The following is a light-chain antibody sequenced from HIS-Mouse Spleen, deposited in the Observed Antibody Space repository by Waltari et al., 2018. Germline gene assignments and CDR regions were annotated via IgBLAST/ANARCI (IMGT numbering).Light chain of an antibody. CDR1: SSDVGGCNF. J-gene: IGLJ3*02. Sequence: QSALTQPRSVSGSPGQSVTIPCTGTSSDVGGCNFVSWYQHHPGTAPKLMIYDVSKRPSGVPDRFSGSKSGNTASLTISGLQAEVEADYYCCSYAGSYTWVFGGGTKLTVL. CDR3: CSYAGSYTWV. V-gene: IGLV2-11*01. CDR2: DVS.